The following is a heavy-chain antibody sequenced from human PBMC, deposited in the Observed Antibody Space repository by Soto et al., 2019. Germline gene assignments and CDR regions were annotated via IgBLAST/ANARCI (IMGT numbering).Heavy chain of an antibody. CDR2: IYNSGST. V-gene: IGHV4-31*11. Sequence: QVQLQESGPGLVKPSQTLSLTCAVAGGSLSPGGYSWSWIRQYPGKGLEWNGNIYNSGSTYYNPSLKSRVTISVDTSTNPFSLKRSSVTAADTAVYYCARAGGTPGYGSVKEQPFDYWGQGTLVTVSS. CDR3: ARAGGTPGYGSVKEQPFDY. J-gene: IGHJ4*02. CDR1: GGSLSPGGYS. D-gene: IGHD3-10*01.